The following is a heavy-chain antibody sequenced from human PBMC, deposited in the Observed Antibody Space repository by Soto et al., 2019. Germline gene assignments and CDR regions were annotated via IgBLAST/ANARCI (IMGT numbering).Heavy chain of an antibody. Sequence: EVQLVESGGNLVQLGGSLRLSCAASGFRFSIYSMNWVRQAPGKGLEWSAYITSDTKTIKYADSVKGRFTISRDNDNNLVYLYMNSLRDEDTAVYYCARSVEGHFDYWGQGTVVTVSA. D-gene: IGHD6-19*01. CDR3: ARSVEGHFDY. V-gene: IGHV3-48*02. J-gene: IGHJ4*02. CDR2: ITSDTKTI. CDR1: GFRFSIYS.